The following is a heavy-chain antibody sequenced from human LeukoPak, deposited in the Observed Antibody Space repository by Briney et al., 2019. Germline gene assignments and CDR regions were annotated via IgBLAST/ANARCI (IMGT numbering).Heavy chain of an antibody. J-gene: IGHJ6*03. Sequence: SETLSLTCAVSGGSISSRNWWSWVRQPPGKGLEWIGEINHSGSTNYTPSLRSRVTISVDTSKNQFSLKLSSVTATDTAVYYCARLRSFSGRYGRGYYYYYMDVWGKGTTVTISS. D-gene: IGHD3-10*01. CDR2: INHSGST. CDR3: ARLRSFSGRYGRGYYYYYMDV. V-gene: IGHV4-4*02. CDR1: GGSISSRNW.